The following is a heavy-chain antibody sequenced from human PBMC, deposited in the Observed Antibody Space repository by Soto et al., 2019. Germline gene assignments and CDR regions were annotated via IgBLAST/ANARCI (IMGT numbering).Heavy chain of an antibody. J-gene: IGHJ4*02. Sequence: XGSLRLSCAASGFTFSDHYMTWIRQAPGKGLDWVAKISVSGTTIFYADSVEGRFTVSRDNAKNSVYLQMDSLRVEDTAAYYCERDPFYYASGYWGQGTLVTVSS. CDR1: GFTFSDHY. CDR2: ISVSGTTI. V-gene: IGHV3-11*01. CDR3: ERDPFYYASGY. D-gene: IGHD3-10*01.